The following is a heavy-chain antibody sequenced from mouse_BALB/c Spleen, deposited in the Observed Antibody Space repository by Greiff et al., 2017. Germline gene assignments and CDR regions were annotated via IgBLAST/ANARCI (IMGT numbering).Heavy chain of an antibody. V-gene: IGHV2-6-4*01. CDR3: ARKENDYAPVAY. J-gene: IGHJ3*01. Sequence: VKVVESGPGLVAPSQSLSITCTVSGFSLSSYSVHWVRQPPGKGLEWLGMIWGGGSTDYNSALKSRLSISKDNSKSQVFLKMNSLQTDDTAMYYCARKENDYAPVAYWGQGTLVTVSA. CDR1: GFSLSSYS. D-gene: IGHD2-4*01. CDR2: IWGGGST.